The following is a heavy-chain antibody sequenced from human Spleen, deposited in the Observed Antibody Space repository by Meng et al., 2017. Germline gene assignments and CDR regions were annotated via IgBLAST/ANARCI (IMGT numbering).Heavy chain of an antibody. D-gene: IGHD1-14*01. J-gene: IGHJ4*02. CDR1: GFTFSTFA. CDR3: LRESATNRFDS. V-gene: IGHV3-74*01. Sequence: GESLKISCAASGFTFSTFAMSWVRQAPGKGLVWVSRIDSDGSSTNYADFVKGRFTISRDNAENTLYLQMNSLRAEDTAVYYCLRESATNRFDSWGQGTLVTVSS. CDR2: IDSDGSST.